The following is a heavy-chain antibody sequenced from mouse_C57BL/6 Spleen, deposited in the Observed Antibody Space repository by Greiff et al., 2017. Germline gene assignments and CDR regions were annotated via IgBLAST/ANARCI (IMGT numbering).Heavy chain of an antibody. D-gene: IGHD3-2*02. J-gene: IGHJ3*01. Sequence: VQLQQSGPELVKPGASVKISCKASGYAFSSSWMNWVKQRPGKGLEWIGRIYPGDGDTNYNGKFKGKATLTADKSSSTAYMQLSSLTSEDSAVYFWATQTAQATWPFAYWGQGTLVTVSA. CDR1: GYAFSSSW. CDR2: IYPGDGDT. V-gene: IGHV1-82*01. CDR3: ATQTAQATWPFAY.